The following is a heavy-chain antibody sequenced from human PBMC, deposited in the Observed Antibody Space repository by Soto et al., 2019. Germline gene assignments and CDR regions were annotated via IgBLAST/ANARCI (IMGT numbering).Heavy chain of an antibody. CDR3: AKVEGSIEAPLPYMDV. V-gene: IGHV3-23*01. D-gene: IGHD6-6*01. J-gene: IGHJ6*03. Sequence: EVQLLESGGGLVRPGGSLRLSCAASGFTFSSYAMSWVRQAPGKGLQWVSSISGGGGSTYYAASVKGRFTISRDNSENTLSLQMNSLRAEDTAVYSCAKVEGSIEAPLPYMDVWGKGTTVTVSS. CDR1: GFTFSSYA. CDR2: ISGGGGST.